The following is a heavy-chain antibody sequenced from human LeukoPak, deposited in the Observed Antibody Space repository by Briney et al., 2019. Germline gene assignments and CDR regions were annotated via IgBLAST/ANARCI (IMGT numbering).Heavy chain of an antibody. Sequence: GGSLRLSCAASGFSVSNNYMAWVRQAPGKGLEWVANIKQDGSEKYYVDSVKGRFTISRDNAKNSLYLQMNSLRAEDTAVYYCASVSWYSSGWYGDFDYWGQGTLVTVSS. CDR3: ASVSWYSSGWYGDFDY. CDR1: GFSVSNNY. D-gene: IGHD6-19*01. J-gene: IGHJ4*02. CDR2: IKQDGSEK. V-gene: IGHV3-7*01.